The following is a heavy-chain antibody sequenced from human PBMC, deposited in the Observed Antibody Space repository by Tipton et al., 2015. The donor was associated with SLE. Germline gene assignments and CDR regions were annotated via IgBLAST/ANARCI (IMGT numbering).Heavy chain of an antibody. CDR3: AKDGSNYVGYLDS. D-gene: IGHD4-11*01. CDR2: VSSDSGHI. J-gene: IGHJ4*02. Sequence: SLRLSCAASGFTFADYAMHWVRQAPGKGLEWVSSVSSDSGHIGYADSVKGRFSISRDYAKNSLYLQMNSLRSEDTALYYCAKDGSNYVGYLDSWGQGTLVTVSS. V-gene: IGHV3-9*01. CDR1: GFTFADYA.